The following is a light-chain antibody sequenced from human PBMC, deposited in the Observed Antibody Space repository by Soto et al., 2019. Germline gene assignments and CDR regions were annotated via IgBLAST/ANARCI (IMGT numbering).Light chain of an antibody. CDR1: QRIGTW. CDR3: QQYDSSRT. V-gene: IGKV1-5*01. CDR2: DVS. J-gene: IGKJ1*01. Sequence: DVQMTQSPSTLSASVGDRVTITCRASQRIGTWLAWYQQKPGGAPRLLIYDVSNLESGVPSRFSGSGSGPEFTLTITSLQPEDFGIYYCQQYDSSRTFGQGTKVDLK.